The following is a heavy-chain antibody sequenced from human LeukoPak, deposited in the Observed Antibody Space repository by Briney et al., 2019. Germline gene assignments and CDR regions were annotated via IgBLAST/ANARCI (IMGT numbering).Heavy chain of an antibody. D-gene: IGHD2-8*02. CDR2: TYYKSTWYT. CDR3: ARDQSWTTGFDI. Sequence: SQTLSLTCAISGDSVSTNSASWNWIRQSPSRGLQWLGRTYYKSTWYTEYAESMKGRITINPDTPKNQFSLQLNSVTPEDTAVYFCARDQSWTTGFDIWGQGTMVTVSS. CDR1: GDSVSTNSAS. V-gene: IGHV6-1*01. J-gene: IGHJ3*02.